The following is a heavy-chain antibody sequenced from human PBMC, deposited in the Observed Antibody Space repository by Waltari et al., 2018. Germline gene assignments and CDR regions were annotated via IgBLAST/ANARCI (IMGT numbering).Heavy chain of an antibody. J-gene: IGHJ4*02. CDR2: ISSSSSYI. Sequence: EVQLVESGGGLVKPGGSLRLSCAASGFTFSSYSMNWVRQAPGKGVNGVASISSSSSYIYYADSVKCRFTIARDNAKNSLYLQMNSLRAEDTAVYYCARAERGTFYFDYWGQGTLVTVSS. CDR1: GFTFSSYS. D-gene: IGHD1-1*01. CDR3: ARAERGTFYFDY. V-gene: IGHV3-21*01.